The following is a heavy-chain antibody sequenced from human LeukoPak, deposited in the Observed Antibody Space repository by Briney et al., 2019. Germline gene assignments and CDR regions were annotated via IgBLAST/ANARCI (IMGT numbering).Heavy chain of an antibody. Sequence: PSQTLSLTCTVSGGSISSGSYYWSWIRQPAGKGLEWIGRIYTGGSTNYNPSLKSRVTISVDTSKNQFSLKLSSVTAADTAVYYCARDNQVPGYYYYGMDVWGQGTTVTVSS. D-gene: IGHD2-2*01. CDR1: GGSISSGSYY. V-gene: IGHV4-61*02. CDR2: IYTGGST. J-gene: IGHJ6*02. CDR3: ARDNQVPGYYYYGMDV.